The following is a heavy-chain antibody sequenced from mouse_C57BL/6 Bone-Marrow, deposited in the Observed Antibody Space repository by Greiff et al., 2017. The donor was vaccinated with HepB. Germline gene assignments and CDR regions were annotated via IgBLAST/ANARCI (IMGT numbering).Heavy chain of an antibody. D-gene: IGHD1-1*01. Sequence: VQLKESGPVLVKPGASVKMSCKASGYTFTDYYMNWVQQSPGKSLEWIGVINPYNGGTSYNQKFKGKATLTVAKSSSTAYMELNSLTSEDSAVYYCARDYYGSSYLYWYFDVWCTGTTVTVSS. J-gene: IGHJ1*03. CDR3: ARDYYGSSYLYWYFDV. V-gene: IGHV1-19*01. CDR2: INPYNGGT. CDR1: GYTFTDYY.